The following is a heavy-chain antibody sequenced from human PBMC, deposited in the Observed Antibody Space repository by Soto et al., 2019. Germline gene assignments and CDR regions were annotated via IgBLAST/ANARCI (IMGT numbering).Heavy chain of an antibody. J-gene: IGHJ6*02. Sequence: EVQLVESGGGLVKPGGSLRLSCAASGFTFSNAWMNWVRQAPGKGLEWVGRIKSKTDGGTTDYAAPVKGRFTISRDDSKNTLYLQMNSLKTEDTAVYYCTTAGYCSGASCYYYYGMDVRGQGTTVTVSS. D-gene: IGHD2-15*01. CDR2: IKSKTDGGTT. CDR3: TTAGYCSGASCYYYYGMDV. CDR1: GFTFSNAW. V-gene: IGHV3-15*07.